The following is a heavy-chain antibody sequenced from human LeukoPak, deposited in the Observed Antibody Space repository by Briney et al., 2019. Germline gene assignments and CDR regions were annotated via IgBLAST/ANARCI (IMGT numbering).Heavy chain of an antibody. CDR3: ANWDRGSYSFDY. Sequence: PGGSLRLSCAASGFSFSSYWMSWVRQAPGKGLEWVATIKQDGSVKYYVDSVKGRFTISRDNAKNSLYLQMNSLRAEDTAVYYCANWDRGSYSFDYWGQGTLVTVSS. V-gene: IGHV3-7*01. D-gene: IGHD1-26*01. J-gene: IGHJ4*02. CDR1: GFSFSSYW. CDR2: IKQDGSVK.